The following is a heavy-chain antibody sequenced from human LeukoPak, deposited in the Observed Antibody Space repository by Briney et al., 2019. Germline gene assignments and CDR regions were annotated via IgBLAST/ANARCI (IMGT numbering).Heavy chain of an antibody. CDR2: ISWNSGSI. Sequence: PGGSLRLSCAASGFTFDDYAMHWVRQAPGKGLEWVSGISWNSGSIGYADSVKGRFTISRDNAKNSLYLQMNSLRAEDTALYYCAKVRYCSSTSCLNAFDIWGQGTMVTVSS. V-gene: IGHV3-9*01. D-gene: IGHD2-2*01. J-gene: IGHJ3*02. CDR3: AKVRYCSSTSCLNAFDI. CDR1: GFTFDDYA.